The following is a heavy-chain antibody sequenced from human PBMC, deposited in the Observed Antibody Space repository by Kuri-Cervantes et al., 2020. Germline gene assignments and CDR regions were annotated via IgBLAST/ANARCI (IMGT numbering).Heavy chain of an antibody. D-gene: IGHD3-10*01. J-gene: IGHJ6*02. Sequence: SETLSLTCTVSGGSISSGDYYWSWIRQPPGKGLEWIGYIYYSGSTYYNPSLKSRVTMSVDTSKNQISLKLSSVTAADTAVYYCARHRLEWGSGSRYYYGMDVWGQGTTVTVSS. CDR1: GGSISSGDYY. CDR3: ARHRLEWGSGSRYYYGMDV. CDR2: IYYSGST. V-gene: IGHV4-30-4*01.